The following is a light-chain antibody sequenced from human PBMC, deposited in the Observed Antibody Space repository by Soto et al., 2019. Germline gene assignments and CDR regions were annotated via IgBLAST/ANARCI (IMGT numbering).Light chain of an antibody. CDR2: DVS. Sequence: QSALTQPRSVSGSPGQSVTISCTGTSSDVGGYNYVSWYQQHPGKAPKLMIYDVSKRPSGVPDRFSGSKSGNTASLTMSGLQAEDEADYYCCSYAGSSTLVFGGGTKLTVL. CDR1: SSDVGGYNY. CDR3: CSYAGSSTLV. J-gene: IGLJ2*01. V-gene: IGLV2-11*01.